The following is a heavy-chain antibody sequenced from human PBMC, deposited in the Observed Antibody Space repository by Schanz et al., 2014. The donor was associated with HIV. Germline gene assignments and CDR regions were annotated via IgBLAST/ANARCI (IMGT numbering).Heavy chain of an antibody. CDR1: GGSISDYY. Sequence: QVQLQESGPRLVKPSETLSLTCSVSGGSISDYYWSWIRQPPGRGLEWIGYIYYSGITNYNSSLKTRVTLSIDTSKNQFPRFSPSVTAADTAVYSFSSFPPYYDFSSGYYTVGCFDPWGRGTLVTVSS. D-gene: IGHD3-3*01. CDR3: SSFPPYYDFSSGYYTVGCFDP. CDR2: IYYSGIT. V-gene: IGHV4-59*03. J-gene: IGHJ5*02.